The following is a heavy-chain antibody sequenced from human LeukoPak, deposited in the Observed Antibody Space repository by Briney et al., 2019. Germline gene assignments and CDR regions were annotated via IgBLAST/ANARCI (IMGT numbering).Heavy chain of an antibody. Sequence: SETLSLTCAVYGGSFSGYYWSWIRQPPGKGLEWIGEINHSGSTNYNPSLKSRVTISVDTSKNQFSLKLSSVTAADTAVYYCARNRMITFGGVIAKYYFDYWGQGTLVTVSS. D-gene: IGHD3-16*02. CDR3: ARNRMITFGGVIAKYYFDY. CDR2: INHSGST. J-gene: IGHJ4*02. V-gene: IGHV4-34*01. CDR1: GGSFSGYY.